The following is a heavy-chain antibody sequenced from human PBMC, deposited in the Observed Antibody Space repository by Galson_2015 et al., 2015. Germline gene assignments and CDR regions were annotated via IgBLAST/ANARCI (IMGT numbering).Heavy chain of an antibody. J-gene: IGHJ4*02. Sequence: SLRLSCAASGFTFSSYSMNWVRQAPGKGLEWVSSISSSSSYIYYADSVKGRFTMSRDNAKNSLYLQMNSLRAEDTAVYYCARESGSFLDYWGQGTLVTVSS. CDR1: GFTFSSYS. V-gene: IGHV3-21*01. CDR2: ISSSSSYI. CDR3: ARESGSFLDY. D-gene: IGHD3-10*01.